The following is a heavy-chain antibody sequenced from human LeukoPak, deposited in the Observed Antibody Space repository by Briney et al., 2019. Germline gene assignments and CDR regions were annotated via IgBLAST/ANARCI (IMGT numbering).Heavy chain of an antibody. D-gene: IGHD4-17*01. V-gene: IGHV1-46*01. Sequence: ASVKVSCKASGYTFTNYYIHWMRQAPGQGLQWMGMLTASGATDYAQKFQGRVTMTTDMSTSTVYMGLSGLTSEDTAVYYCARSSTTDGDFVLDVWGMGTTVTVSS. CDR2: LTASGAT. J-gene: IGHJ6*04. CDR3: ARSSTTDGDFVLDV. CDR1: GYTFTNYY.